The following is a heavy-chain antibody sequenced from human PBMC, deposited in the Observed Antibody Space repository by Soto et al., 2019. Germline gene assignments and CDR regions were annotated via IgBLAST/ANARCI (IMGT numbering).Heavy chain of an antibody. CDR3: AKGPKGVTVYAEVYYYYYMDV. Sequence: GESLKISCAASGFTFSSYGMHWVRQAPGKGLEWVAVISYDGSNKYYADSVKGRFTISRDNSKNTLYLQMNSLRAEDTAVYYCAKGPKGVTVYAEVYYYYYMDVWGKGTTVTVSS. V-gene: IGHV3-30*18. CDR1: GFTFSSYG. J-gene: IGHJ6*03. CDR2: ISYDGSNK. D-gene: IGHD2-8*01.